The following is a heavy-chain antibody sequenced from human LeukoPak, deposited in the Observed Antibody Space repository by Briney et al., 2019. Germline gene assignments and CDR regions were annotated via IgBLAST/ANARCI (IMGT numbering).Heavy chain of an antibody. J-gene: IGHJ4*02. CDR2: ISIYSGNT. V-gene: IGHV1-18*01. CDR1: GYTFTSHG. D-gene: IGHD7-27*01. Sequence: ASVKVSCKASGYTFTSHGLSWARQAPGKVLEWMGWISIYSGNTNYAQKFQDRISMTTDTSTSTAYMELRSLKSDDTAVYYCARDPGGTWGFDYWGQGALVTVSS. CDR3: ARDPGGTWGFDY.